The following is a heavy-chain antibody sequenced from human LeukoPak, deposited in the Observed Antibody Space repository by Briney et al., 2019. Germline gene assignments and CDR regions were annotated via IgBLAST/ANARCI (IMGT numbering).Heavy chain of an antibody. Sequence: SETLPLTCTVSGGSVSSGSYYWSWIRQPPGKGLEWIGYIYYSGSTNYNPSLKSRVTISVDTSKNQFSLKLSSVTAADTAVYYCARVAAVAHFDYWGQGTLVTVSS. D-gene: IGHD6-19*01. CDR2: IYYSGST. V-gene: IGHV4-61*01. CDR3: ARVAAVAHFDY. J-gene: IGHJ4*02. CDR1: GGSVSSGSYY.